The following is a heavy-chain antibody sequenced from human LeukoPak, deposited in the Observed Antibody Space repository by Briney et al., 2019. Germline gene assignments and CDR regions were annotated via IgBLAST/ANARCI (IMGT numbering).Heavy chain of an antibody. J-gene: IGHJ6*02. CDR3: ARVVYSHYWPEGMDV. CDR1: GGSISNYY. CDR2: IYNSETT. D-gene: IGHD4-11*01. V-gene: IGHV4-59*01. Sequence: PSATLSLTCTVSGGSISNYYWSWIRQPPGKGLEWIGYIYNSETTNYNPSLESRVTISEDTSKNQFSLMLTSVTAADTAVYYCARVVYSHYWPEGMDVWGQGTTVTVSS.